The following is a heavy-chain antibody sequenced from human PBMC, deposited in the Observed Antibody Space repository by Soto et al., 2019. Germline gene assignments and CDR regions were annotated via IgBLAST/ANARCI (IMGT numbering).Heavy chain of an antibody. D-gene: IGHD3-16*01. J-gene: IGHJ3*02. CDR3: ARDGTFGAKGGSLDI. CDR2: FWYDGSNK. CDR1: GFTFRTYG. V-gene: IGHV3-33*01. Sequence: GALRLSCAASGFTFRTYGMHWVRQAPGKGLEWVAIFWYDGSNKYYAESVKGRFTISRDNSKNTLYLQMNSLRAEDTAVYYCARDGTFGAKGGSLDIWGQGTMVTVSS.